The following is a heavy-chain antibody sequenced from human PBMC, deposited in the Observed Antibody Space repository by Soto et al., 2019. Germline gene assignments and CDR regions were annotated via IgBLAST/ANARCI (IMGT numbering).Heavy chain of an antibody. D-gene: IGHD1-26*01. V-gene: IGHV3-66*01. CDR1: ELYVGGNY. J-gene: IGHJ3*01. CDR3: ASVPEVGHDRTGYPWGAFDL. Sequence: EVQLVESGGRLVQPGGSLTLSCAASELYVGGNYIGWVRQAPGKGLEWVSIIYRGGSSYYGDSVKGRFIISRDSSENTVFLQMNSLEADDTGVYYCASVPEVGHDRTGYPWGAFDLWGQGTMVTVSS. CDR2: IYRGGSS.